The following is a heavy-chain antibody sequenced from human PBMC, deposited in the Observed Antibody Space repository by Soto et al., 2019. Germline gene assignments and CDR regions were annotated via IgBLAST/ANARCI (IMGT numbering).Heavy chain of an antibody. CDR1: GGSISSGGYY. V-gene: IGHV4-31*03. CDR2: IYYSGST. CDR3: ARAYYYDSSDPGWWFDY. D-gene: IGHD3-22*01. Sequence: SETLSLTCTVSGGSISSGGYYWSWIRQHPGKGLEWIGYIYYSGSTYYNPSLKSRVTISVDTSKNQFSLKLSSVTAADTAVYYCARAYYYDSSDPGWWFDYWGQGTLVTVSS. J-gene: IGHJ4*02.